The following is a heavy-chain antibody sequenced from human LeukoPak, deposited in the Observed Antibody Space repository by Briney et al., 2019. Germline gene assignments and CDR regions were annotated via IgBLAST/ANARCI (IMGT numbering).Heavy chain of an antibody. CDR1: GFTFSTYA. J-gene: IGHJ4*02. V-gene: IGHV3-23*01. CDR3: AKGVSSVIPATRGPDS. CDR2: ISTGGGAT. Sequence: GGSLRLSCAASGFTFSTYAMSWVRQAPGKGLEWVSTISTGGGATYYADSVKGRFTVSRDNPNNILYLQMNSLRAEDTAVYYCAKGVSSVIPATRGPDSWGQGTLVTVSS. D-gene: IGHD2-15*01.